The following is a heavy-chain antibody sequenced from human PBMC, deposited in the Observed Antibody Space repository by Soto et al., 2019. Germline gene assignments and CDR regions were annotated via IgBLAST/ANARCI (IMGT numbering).Heavy chain of an antibody. J-gene: IGHJ3*02. CDR2: INHSGST. CDR1: GGSFSGYY. Sequence: QVQLQQWGAGLLKPSETLSLTCAVYGGSFSGYYWSWIRQPPGKGLEGIGEINHSGSTNYNPSLKSRVTISVDTSKDQFALKLSSVTAADTAVYYCAVSGGATRNHDAFDIWGQGTMVTVSS. D-gene: IGHD3-16*01. CDR3: AVSGGATRNHDAFDI. V-gene: IGHV4-34*01.